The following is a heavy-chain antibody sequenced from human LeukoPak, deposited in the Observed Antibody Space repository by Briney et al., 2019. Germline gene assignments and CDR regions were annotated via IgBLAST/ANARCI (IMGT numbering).Heavy chain of an antibody. CDR2: IIPIFGTA. Sequence: SVKVSCKASGGTFSSYAISWVRQAPGQGLEWMGRIIPIFGTANYAQKFQGRVTITTDGSTSTAYMELSSLRSEDTAVYYCAREGDYGDYYYFDYWGQGTLVTVSS. J-gene: IGHJ4*02. CDR3: AREGDYGDYYYFDY. CDR1: GGTFSSYA. D-gene: IGHD4-17*01. V-gene: IGHV1-69*05.